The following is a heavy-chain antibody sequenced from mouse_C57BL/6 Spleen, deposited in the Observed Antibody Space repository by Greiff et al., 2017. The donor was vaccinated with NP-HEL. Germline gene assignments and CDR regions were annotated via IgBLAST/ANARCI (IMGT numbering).Heavy chain of an antibody. J-gene: IGHJ4*01. Sequence: QVQLKESGPGLVQPSQSLSITCTVSGFSLTSYGVHWVRQPPGKGLEWLGVIWSGGSTDYNAAFISRLSISKDNSKSQVFFKMNSLQADDTAIYYCAKNIITTVVNAMDYWGQGTSVTVSS. CDR1: GFSLTSYG. D-gene: IGHD1-1*01. V-gene: IGHV2-4*01. CDR2: IWSGGST. CDR3: AKNIITTVVNAMDY.